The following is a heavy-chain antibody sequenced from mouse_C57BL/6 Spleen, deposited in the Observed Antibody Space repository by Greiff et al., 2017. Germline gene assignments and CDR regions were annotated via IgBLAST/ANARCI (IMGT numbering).Heavy chain of an antibody. Sequence: DVMLVESGGGLVKPGGSLKLSCAASGFTFSDYGMHWVRQAPEKGLEWVAYISSGSSTIYYADTVKGRFTISRDNAKNTLFLQMTSLRSEDTAMXYCARGSYYGSSYVSAYWGQGTLGTVSA. V-gene: IGHV5-17*01. CDR1: GFTFSDYG. D-gene: IGHD1-1*01. CDR3: ARGSYYGSSYVSAY. CDR2: ISSGSSTI. J-gene: IGHJ3*01.